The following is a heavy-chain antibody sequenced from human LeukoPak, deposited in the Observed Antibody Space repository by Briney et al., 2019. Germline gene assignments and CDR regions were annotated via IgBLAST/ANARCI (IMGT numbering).Heavy chain of an antibody. V-gene: IGHV3-23*01. J-gene: IGHJ6*02. D-gene: IGHD3-9*01. CDR2: ISTSGAGT. CDR3: AKDQRYWAV. CDR1: GFTFSNYA. Sequence: GGSLRVSCAVSGFTFSNYAMTWVRQAPGKGLEWVSGISTSGAGTYYADSVKGRFTISRDNSKNTLFLQMNSLRAEDTAIYFCAKDQRYWAVWGQGTTVTVSS.